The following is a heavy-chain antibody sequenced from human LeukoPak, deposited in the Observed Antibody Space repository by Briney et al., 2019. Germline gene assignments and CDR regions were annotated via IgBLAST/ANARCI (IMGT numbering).Heavy chain of an antibody. CDR1: GYTLTELS. V-gene: IGHV1-24*01. J-gene: IGHJ6*02. CDR3: ATPWKGVYYYGMDV. CDR2: FDPEDGET. D-gene: IGHD1-1*01. Sequence: APVKVSCKVSGYTLTELSMRWVRQAPGKGLEWMGAFDPEDGETIYAQKFQGRVTMTEDTSTDTAYMELSSLRSEDTAVHYCATPWKGVYYYGMDVWGQGTTVTVSS.